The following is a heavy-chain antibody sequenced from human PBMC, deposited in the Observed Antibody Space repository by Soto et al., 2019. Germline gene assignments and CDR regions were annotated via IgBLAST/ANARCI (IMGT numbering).Heavy chain of an antibody. CDR3: ARDSGWYGFLY. CDR1: GVTISSHW. J-gene: IGHJ4*02. Sequence: GGSLRLSCVVSGVTISSHWMSWVRQAPGKGLEWVANIKQDGSEKYYVDSVKGRFTISRDNAKNSLYLQMNSLRAEDTAVYYCARDSGWYGFLYWGQGTLVTVSS. V-gene: IGHV3-7*01. D-gene: IGHD6-19*01. CDR2: IKQDGSEK.